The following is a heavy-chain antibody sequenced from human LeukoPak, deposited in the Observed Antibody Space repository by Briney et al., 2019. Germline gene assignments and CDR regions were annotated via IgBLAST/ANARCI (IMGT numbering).Heavy chain of an antibody. J-gene: IGHJ5*02. V-gene: IGHV4-4*07. CDR1: GGSISSYY. CDR3: ARVTFGGPSRGFDP. D-gene: IGHD3-16*01. Sequence: SETLSLTCTVSGGSISSYYWSWIRQPAGKGLEWIGRIYTSGSTNYNPSLKSRVTISVDTSKNQFSLKLSSVTAADTAVYYCARVTFGGPSRGFDPWGQGTLVTVSS. CDR2: IYTSGST.